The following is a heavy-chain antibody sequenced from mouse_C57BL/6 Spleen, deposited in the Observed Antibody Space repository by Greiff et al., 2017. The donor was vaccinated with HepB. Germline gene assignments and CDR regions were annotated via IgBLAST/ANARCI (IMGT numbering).Heavy chain of an antibody. V-gene: IGHV1-64*01. CDR2: IHPNSGST. Sequence: QVQLQQSGAELVKPGASVKLSCKASGYTFTSYWMHWVKQRPGQGLEWIGMIHPNSGSTNYNEKFKSKATLTVDKSSSTAYMQLSSLTSEDSAVYYCARGVYGSSLGAWFAYWGQGTLVTVSA. CDR1: GYTFTSYW. D-gene: IGHD1-1*01. J-gene: IGHJ3*01. CDR3: ARGVYGSSLGAWFAY.